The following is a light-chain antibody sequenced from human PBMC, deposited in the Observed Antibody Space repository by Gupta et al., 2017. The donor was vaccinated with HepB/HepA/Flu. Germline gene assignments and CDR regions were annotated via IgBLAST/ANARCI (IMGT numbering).Light chain of an antibody. CDR1: SRYVRSYNL. V-gene: IGLV2-23*02. J-gene: IGLJ1*01. CDR3: CSDAGSSTFV. Sequence: QSPLPQPASVSRSPGQSITISCTVTSRYVRSYNLVSWYPPPPATPPHPLIYEVSKRPSGVSNRCAGSKSGNTASLTSSGRQAEDEADYYGCSDAGSSTFVFGTGTKVTVL. CDR2: EVS.